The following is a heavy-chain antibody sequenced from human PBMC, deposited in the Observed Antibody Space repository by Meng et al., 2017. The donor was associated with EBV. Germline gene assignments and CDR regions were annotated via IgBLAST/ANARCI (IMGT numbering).Heavy chain of an antibody. V-gene: IGHV2-5*02. D-gene: IGHD1-1*01. Sequence: QTTWKESGPTLVKPTQTLTLTCTFSGFSLSTGGAAVGWIRQPPGKALEWLAIVYWDDDKRYSPSLKSRLTITKDTSKNQVVLTMTNMGPGDTATYFCAHRKNNWEVIEIDYWGQGTLVTVSS. CDR3: AHRKNNWEVIEIDY. J-gene: IGHJ4*02. CDR1: GFSLSTGGAA. CDR2: VYWDDDK.